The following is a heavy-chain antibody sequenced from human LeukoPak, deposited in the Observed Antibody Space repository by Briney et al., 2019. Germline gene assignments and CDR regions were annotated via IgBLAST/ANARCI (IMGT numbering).Heavy chain of an antibody. CDR2: ISSGSSTI. J-gene: IGHJ3*02. CDR1: GFTFSSYS. Sequence: GSLRLSCAASGFTFSSYSMNWVRQAPGKGLEWVSYISSGSSTIYYADSVKGRFTISRDNAKNSLYLQMNSLRAEDTAVYYCARGDDAFDIWGQGTMVTVSS. CDR3: ARGDDAFDI. V-gene: IGHV3-48*01.